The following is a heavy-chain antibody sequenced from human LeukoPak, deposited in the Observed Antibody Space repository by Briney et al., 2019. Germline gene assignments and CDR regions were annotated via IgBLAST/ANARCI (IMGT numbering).Heavy chain of an antibody. CDR2: IKHDGSEK. J-gene: IGHJ4*02. D-gene: IGHD3-10*01. CDR3: ARTYYGPGY. CDR1: GFTFSSYA. V-gene: IGHV3-7*01. Sequence: GGSLRLSCAASGFTFSSYAMSWVRQAPGKGLEWVANIKHDGSEKNYVDSVKGRFTISRDNAENSLYLQMNSLRAEDTAVYYCARTYYGPGYWGQGTLVTVSS.